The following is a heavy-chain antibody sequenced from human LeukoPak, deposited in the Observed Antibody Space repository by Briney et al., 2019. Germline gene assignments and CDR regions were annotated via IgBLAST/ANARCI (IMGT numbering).Heavy chain of an antibody. V-gene: IGHV4-59*08. CDR1: SGSISSYY. CDR3: ARQFGLMRSYRHLDH. CDR2: VYFNGDT. D-gene: IGHD3/OR15-3a*01. Sequence: PSETLSLTCSLSSGSISSYYWTWLRQPPGKTLKWIGNVYFNGDTNFNPSLKSRVTISVDTSNNQFSLKLTSVTAADTAVYYCARQFGLMRSYRHLDHWGPGILVTVSA. J-gene: IGHJ4*02.